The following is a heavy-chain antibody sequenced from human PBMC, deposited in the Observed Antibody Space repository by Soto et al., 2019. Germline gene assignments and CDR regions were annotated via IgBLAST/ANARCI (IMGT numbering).Heavy chain of an antibody. V-gene: IGHV4-30-4*01. CDR1: GGSISSGDYY. CDR2: IYYSGST. J-gene: IGHJ6*02. Sequence: SETLSLTCTVSGGSISSGDYYWSWIRQPPGKGLEWIGYIYYSGSTYYNPSLKSRVTISVDTSKNQFSLELSSVTAADTAVYYCARDRRITIFGVDPYYGMDVWGQGTTVTVS. D-gene: IGHD3-3*01. CDR3: ARDRRITIFGVDPYYGMDV.